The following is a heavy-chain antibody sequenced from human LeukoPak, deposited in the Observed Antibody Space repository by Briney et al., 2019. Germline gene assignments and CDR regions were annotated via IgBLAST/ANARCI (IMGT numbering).Heavy chain of an antibody. CDR1: GFTYSNYT. CDR2: ITCNGGST. D-gene: IGHD3-10*01. V-gene: IGHV3-64*01. CDR3: ARSRGLDLHYYYYMDV. J-gene: IGHJ6*03. Sequence: GGSLRLSCAVSGFTYSNYTMHWVRQAPGKGLAYVPAITCNGGSTYYANSVKGRFTISRDNSKNTLYLQMGSLRVEDMAVYYCARSRGLDLHYYYYMDVWGKGTTVTVSS.